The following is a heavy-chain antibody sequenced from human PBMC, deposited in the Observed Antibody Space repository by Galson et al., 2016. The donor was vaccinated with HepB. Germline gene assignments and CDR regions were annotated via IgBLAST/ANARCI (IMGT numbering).Heavy chain of an antibody. J-gene: IGHJ6*02. Sequence: SLRLSCAASGFAFSTFGMHWVRQAPGKGLEWVAVIWYDGNNKYYLNSVKGRFTISRDNSKNMLYLQLNSLRVEDNAVYYCAKGLAYCSGTSCLSYSDSPGGGMDVWGQGTTVTVSS. CDR1: GFAFSTFG. D-gene: IGHD2-2*01. CDR3: AKGLAYCSGTSCLSYSDSPGGGMDV. V-gene: IGHV3-33*06. CDR2: IWYDGNNK.